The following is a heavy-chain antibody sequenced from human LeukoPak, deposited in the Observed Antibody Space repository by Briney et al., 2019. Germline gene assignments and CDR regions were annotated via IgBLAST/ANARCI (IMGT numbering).Heavy chain of an antibody. D-gene: IGHD5-12*01. Sequence: GGSLRLSCAASGFTLSTYWMSWVRQAPGKGLEWVANIKQDGSEKYYVDSVKGRFAISGDNAKNSLFLQMNSLRAEDTAVYYCARDGTYTDYDPDFDYWGQGTHVTVSS. V-gene: IGHV3-7*04. CDR2: IKQDGSEK. CDR1: GFTLSTYW. J-gene: IGHJ4*02. CDR3: ARDGTYTDYDPDFDY.